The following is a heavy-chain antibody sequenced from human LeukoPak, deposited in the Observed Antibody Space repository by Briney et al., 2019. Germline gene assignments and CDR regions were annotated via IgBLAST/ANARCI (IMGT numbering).Heavy chain of an antibody. J-gene: IGHJ5*02. CDR2: INPNSGGT. CDR3: ARCVRYCCGGRCYYDWFDP. V-gene: IGHV1-2*02. D-gene: IGHD2-15*01. Sequence: GASVKVSCKASGYTFTGYYMHWVRQAPGQGLEWMGWINPNSGGTNYAQKFQGRVTMTRDTSISTAYMELSRLRSDDTAVYYCARCVRYCCGGRCYYDWFDPWGQGTLVTVSS. CDR1: GYTFTGYY.